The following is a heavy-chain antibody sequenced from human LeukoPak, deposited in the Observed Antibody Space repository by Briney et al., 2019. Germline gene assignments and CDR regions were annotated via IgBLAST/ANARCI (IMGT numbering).Heavy chain of an antibody. D-gene: IGHD6-13*01. V-gene: IGHV4-4*07. CDR3: ARGRSPPIAAATYYFDY. J-gene: IGHJ4*02. CDR2: IYTSGST. CDR1: GGSISTYY. Sequence: PSETLSLTCTVSGGSISTYYWSWIRQPPGKGLEWIGRIYTSGSTNYNPSLKSRVTISVDTSKNRFSLKLSSVTAADTAVYYCARGRSPPIAAATYYFDYWGQGTLVTVSS.